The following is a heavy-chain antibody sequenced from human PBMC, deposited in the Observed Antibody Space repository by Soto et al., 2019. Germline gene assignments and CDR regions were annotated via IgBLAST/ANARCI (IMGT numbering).Heavy chain of an antibody. CDR2: ISAYNGNT. CDR3: ARDFRPGTQIVKNWFDP. Sequence: GASVKVSCKASGYTFTSYGISWVRQAPGQGLEWMGWISAYNGNTNYAQKLQGRVTMTTDTSTSTAYMELRSLRSDDTAVYYCARDFRPGTQIVKNWFDPWGQGTLVTVSS. CDR1: GYTFTSYG. J-gene: IGHJ5*02. D-gene: IGHD1-1*01. V-gene: IGHV1-18*01.